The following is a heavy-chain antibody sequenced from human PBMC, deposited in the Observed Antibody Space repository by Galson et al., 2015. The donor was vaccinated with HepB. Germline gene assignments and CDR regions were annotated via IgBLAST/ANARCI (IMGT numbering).Heavy chain of an antibody. Sequence: QSGAEVKKPGESLKISCEGSGYTFINYWIAWVRQMPGKGLEWMGIINPGDSEARDSPSFQGQVTISADKSISTAYLQWSSLKASDTAMYYCARMRSSSWYDYWGQGTLVTVSS. V-gene: IGHV5-51*01. CDR1: GYTFINYW. D-gene: IGHD6-13*01. J-gene: IGHJ4*02. CDR2: INPGDSEA. CDR3: ARMRSSSWYDY.